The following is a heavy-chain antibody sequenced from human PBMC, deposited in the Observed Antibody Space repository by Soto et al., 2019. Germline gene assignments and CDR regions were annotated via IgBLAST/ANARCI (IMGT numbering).Heavy chain of an antibody. CDR2: IFSNDAK. D-gene: IGHD4-17*01. CDR1: GFSLRNTRMG. V-gene: IGHV2-26*01. CDR3: ARSLYVDYVHWYFDL. J-gene: IGHJ2*01. Sequence: QVTLKESGPVLVKRTETLTLTCTVSGFSLRNTRMGVSWIRQSPGKALEWLAHIFSNDAKSYSPSLKSRLAISRDTSKSQVVLTMTNVAPVDTATYYCARSLYVDYVHWYFDLWGRGTLVNVSS.